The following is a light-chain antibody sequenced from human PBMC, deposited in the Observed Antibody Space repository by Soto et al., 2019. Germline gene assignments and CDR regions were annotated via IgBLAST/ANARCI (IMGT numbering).Light chain of an antibody. CDR2: GAS. Sequence: EIVMTQSPATLSVSPGERATLSCRASQSVYSNLAWYQQRPGQAPGLLIYGASTRAAGVPARFSGSGSGTEFPLTISGLQSADFAVYYCQQYTSWPPLTFGGGTKVEIK. CDR3: QQYTSWPPLT. CDR1: QSVYSN. J-gene: IGKJ4*01. V-gene: IGKV3-15*01.